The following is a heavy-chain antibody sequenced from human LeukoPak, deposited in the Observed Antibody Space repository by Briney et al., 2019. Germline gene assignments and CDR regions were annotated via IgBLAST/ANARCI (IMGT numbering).Heavy chain of an antibody. CDR1: GYTFINYD. CDR3: TRGRGGTIVRGYMDY. Sequence: GASVKLSCNASGYTFINYDIMWVRQATGQGLEWMGWINSNSGNTGYAQKFQGRATITRDTSMSTAYMELSSLRFEAAAVYYCTRGRGGTIVRGYMDYWGQGTLVTVSS. J-gene: IGHJ4*02. D-gene: IGHD3-10*01. V-gene: IGHV1-8*01. CDR2: INSNSGNT.